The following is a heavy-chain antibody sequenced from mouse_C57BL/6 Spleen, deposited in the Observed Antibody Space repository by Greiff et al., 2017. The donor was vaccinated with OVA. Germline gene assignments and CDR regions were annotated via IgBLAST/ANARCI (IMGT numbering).Heavy chain of an antibody. Sequence: VQLQQSGPELVKPGASVKISRKASGYTFTDYYMNWVKQSHGKSLEWIGDINPNNGGTSYNQKFKGKATLTVDKSSSTAYMELRSLTSEDSAVYYCARFYYDWYFDVWGTGTTVTVSS. J-gene: IGHJ1*03. D-gene: IGHD2-1*01. CDR1: GYTFTDYY. CDR2: INPNNGGT. CDR3: ARFYYDWYFDV. V-gene: IGHV1-26*01.